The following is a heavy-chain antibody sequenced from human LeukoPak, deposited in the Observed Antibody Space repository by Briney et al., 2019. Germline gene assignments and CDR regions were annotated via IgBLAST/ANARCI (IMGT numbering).Heavy chain of an antibody. CDR3: ARDPIYYPRLGYFDY. CDR1: GYSISNGYY. CDR2: FFHGGTA. J-gene: IGHJ4*02. Sequence: SETLSLTCAVSGYSISNGYYWRWLRQPPGKGLEWIGSFFHGGTAYYNPSLKSRVTISGDTSKNQISLKLSSVTAADTAVYYCARDPIYYPRLGYFDYWGQGTLVTVSS. D-gene: IGHD3-10*01. V-gene: IGHV4-38-2*02.